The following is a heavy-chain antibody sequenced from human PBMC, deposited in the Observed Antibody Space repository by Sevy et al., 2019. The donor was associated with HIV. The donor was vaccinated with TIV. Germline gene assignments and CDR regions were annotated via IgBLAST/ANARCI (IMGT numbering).Heavy chain of an antibody. CDR3: AKDLATAMYRGGLYYYYGMDV. CDR1: GFTFSSYG. CDR2: LSYDGSNK. J-gene: IGHJ6*02. V-gene: IGHV3-30*18. D-gene: IGHD5-18*01. Sequence: GGSLRLSCAASGFTFSSYGMHWVRQAPGKGLEWVAVLSYDGSNKYYADSVKGRFTISRDNSKNTLYLQMNSLRAEDTAVYYCAKDLATAMYRGGLYYYYGMDVWGQGSTGTVFS.